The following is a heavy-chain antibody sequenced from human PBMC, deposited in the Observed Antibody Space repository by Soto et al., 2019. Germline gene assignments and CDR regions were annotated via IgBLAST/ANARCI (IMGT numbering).Heavy chain of an antibody. V-gene: IGHV3-11*06. J-gene: IGHJ4*02. CDR3: ARDWAPYYYDSSVPKSDFDY. Sequence: PGGSLRLSCAASGFTFSDYYMSWIRQAPGKGLEWVSYISSSSSYTNYADSVKDRFTISRDNAKNSLYLQMNSLRAEDTAVYYCARDWAPYYYDSSVPKSDFDYWGQGTLVTVSS. CDR1: GFTFSDYY. D-gene: IGHD3-22*01. CDR2: ISSSSSYT.